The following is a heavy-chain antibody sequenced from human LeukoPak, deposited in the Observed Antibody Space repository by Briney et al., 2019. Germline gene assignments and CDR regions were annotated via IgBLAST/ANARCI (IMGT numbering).Heavy chain of an antibody. CDR2: INHSGST. Sequence: SETLSLTCAVYGGSFSGYYWSWIRQPPGKGLEWIGEINHSGSTNYNPSLKSRVTISVDTSKNQFSLKLSSVTAADTAVYYCARDLVGATGGDWFDPWGQGTLVTVSS. V-gene: IGHV4-34*01. CDR1: GGSFSGYY. J-gene: IGHJ5*02. CDR3: ARDLVGATGGDWFDP. D-gene: IGHD1-26*01.